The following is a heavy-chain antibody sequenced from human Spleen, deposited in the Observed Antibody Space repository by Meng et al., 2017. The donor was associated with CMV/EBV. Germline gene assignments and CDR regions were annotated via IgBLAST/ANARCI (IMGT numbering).Heavy chain of an antibody. J-gene: IGHJ5*01. CDR1: GFTFDDYA. CDR3: ARGHCSSTSCYNWFDS. CDR2: ISGTGGHA. Sequence: GGSLRLSCAASGFTFDDYAMHWVRQAPGKGLEWVSSISGTGGHAYYADSVKGRFTISRDNSKNTLYLQMNSLRVEDTAVFYCARGHCSSTSCYNWFDSWGQGTLVTVSS. D-gene: IGHD2-2*01. V-gene: IGHV3-23*01.